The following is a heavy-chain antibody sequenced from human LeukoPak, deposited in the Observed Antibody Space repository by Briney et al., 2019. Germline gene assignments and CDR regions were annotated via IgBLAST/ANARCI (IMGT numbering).Heavy chain of an antibody. CDR1: GGSISSYY. CDR2: IYYSGST. D-gene: IGHD3-9*01. J-gene: IGHJ6*02. Sequence: PSETLSLTCTVSGGSISSYYWSWIRQPPGKGLEWIGYIYYSGSTNYNPSLKSRVTISVDTSKNQFSLKLGSVTAADTAVYYCATDTYGMDVWGQGTTVTVSS. V-gene: IGHV4-59*08. CDR3: ATDTYGMDV.